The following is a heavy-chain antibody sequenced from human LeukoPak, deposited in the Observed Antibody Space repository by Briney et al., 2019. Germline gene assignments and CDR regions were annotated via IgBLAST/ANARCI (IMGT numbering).Heavy chain of an antibody. CDR2: IDDDGSIT. V-gene: IGHV3-74*01. CDR3: ARALGSSSDY. CDR1: GFTFSGSW. D-gene: IGHD1-26*01. Sequence: GGSLRLSCAASGFTFSGSWMHWVRQAPGKGLVWVSRIDDDGSITTYADSVKGRFTISRDNAKNTLYLQMNSLRAEDTAVYYRARALGSSSDYWGQGTLVTVSS. J-gene: IGHJ4*02.